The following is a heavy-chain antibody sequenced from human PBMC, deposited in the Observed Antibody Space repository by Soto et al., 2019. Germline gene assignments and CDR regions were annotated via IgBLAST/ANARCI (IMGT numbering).Heavy chain of an antibody. D-gene: IGHD3-10*01. CDR2: INHSGST. CDR3: ARGRLGGGYYGSGSYYNPYYYGMDV. Sequence: PSETLSLTCAVYGGSFSGYYWSWIRQPPGKGLEWIGEINHSGSTNYNPSLKSRVTISVDTSKNQFSLKLSSVTAADTAVYYCARGRLGGGYYGSGSYYNPYYYGMDVWGQGTTVTVSS. V-gene: IGHV4-34*01. CDR1: GGSFSGYY. J-gene: IGHJ6*02.